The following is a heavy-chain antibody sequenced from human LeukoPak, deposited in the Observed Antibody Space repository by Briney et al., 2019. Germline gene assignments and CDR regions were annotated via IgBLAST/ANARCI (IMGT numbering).Heavy chain of an antibody. D-gene: IGHD2-8*01. J-gene: IGHJ5*02. CDR3: ARERRGYCTNGVCFPFDP. Sequence: ASVKVSCKASGYTFTGYYMHWVRQAPGQGLEWMGWINPNSGGTNYAQKFQGRVTMTRDTSISTAYMELSRLRSDDTAVYYCARERRGYCTNGVCFPFDPWGQVTLVTVSS. CDR2: INPNSGGT. CDR1: GYTFTGYY. V-gene: IGHV1-2*02.